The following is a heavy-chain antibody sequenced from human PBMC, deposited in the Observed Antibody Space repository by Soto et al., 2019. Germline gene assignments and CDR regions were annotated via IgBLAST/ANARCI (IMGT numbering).Heavy chain of an antibody. CDR3: ATDLQPSVVIHRWFDP. CDR2: LSGSGGST. D-gene: IGHD2-21*01. Sequence: GGSLRVSCTASGFSYSTYAMSCVRQAPGKGLEWVSALSGSGGSTYYADSVKGRFTISRDNSKNTLYLQMNSLRAEDTAVYYCATDLQPSVVIHRWFDPWAQGTLVTVYS. J-gene: IGHJ5*02. V-gene: IGHV3-23*01. CDR1: GFSYSTYA.